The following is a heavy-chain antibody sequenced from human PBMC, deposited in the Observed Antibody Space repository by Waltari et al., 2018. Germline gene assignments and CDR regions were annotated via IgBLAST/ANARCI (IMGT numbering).Heavy chain of an antibody. CDR3: TRTRYCSTTSCQVDWFDP. CDR1: GFTFSSYW. V-gene: IGHV3-74*01. CDR2: SNGDGGST. Sequence: EVQLVESGGGLVQPGGSLRLSCAASGFTFSSYWMHWVRQAPGKGLVLVSRSNGDGGSTSYADSVKVRFTISRDNANNTLYLQMNSLRAEDTAVYYCTRTRYCSTTSCQVDWFDPWGQGTLVTVSS. J-gene: IGHJ5*02. D-gene: IGHD2-2*01.